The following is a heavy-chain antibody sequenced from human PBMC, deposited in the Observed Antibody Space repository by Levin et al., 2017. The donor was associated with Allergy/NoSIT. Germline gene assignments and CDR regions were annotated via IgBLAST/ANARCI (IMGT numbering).Heavy chain of an antibody. V-gene: IGHV1-18*01. D-gene: IGHD3-9*01. CDR1: GYTFTSYG. CDR3: ARGYLRDFDWLGSYYFDY. Sequence: ASVKVSCKASGYTFTSYGISWVRQAPGQGLEWMGWISAYNGNTNYAQKLQGRVTMTTDTSTSTAYMELRSLRSDDTAVYYCARGYLRDFDWLGSYYFDYWGQGTLVTVSS. J-gene: IGHJ4*02. CDR2: ISAYNGNT.